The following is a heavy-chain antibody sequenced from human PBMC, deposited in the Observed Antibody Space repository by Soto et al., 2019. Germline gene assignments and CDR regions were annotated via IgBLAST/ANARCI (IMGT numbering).Heavy chain of an antibody. D-gene: IGHD3-22*01. CDR1: GGSVSSGNYY. CDR2: FYYTGST. V-gene: IGHV4-61*01. CDR3: SREQYYYDSSGYLDPSYYFDY. Sequence: SETLSLTCTVSGGSVSSGNYYWSWIRQPPGKGLEWIGYFYYTGSTNYNHSLKSQVTISIDASKKQITMRLSTVTAAVSAVYYCSREQYYYDSSGYLDPSYYFDYWGQGTLVTVSS. J-gene: IGHJ4*02.